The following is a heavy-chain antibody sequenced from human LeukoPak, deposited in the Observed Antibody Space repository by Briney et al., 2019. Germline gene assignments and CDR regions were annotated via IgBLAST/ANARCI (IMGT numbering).Heavy chain of an antibody. V-gene: IGHV4-34*01. J-gene: IGHJ4*02. D-gene: IGHD3-10*01. CDR1: GGSFSGYY. Sequence: SETLSLTCAVYGGSFSGYYWSWIRQPPGKGLEWIGEINHSGSTNYNPSFKSRVTISVDTSKNQFSLKLSSVTAADTAVYYCARRVVRGFITNWGQGTLVTVSS. CDR2: INHSGST. CDR3: ARRVVRGFITN.